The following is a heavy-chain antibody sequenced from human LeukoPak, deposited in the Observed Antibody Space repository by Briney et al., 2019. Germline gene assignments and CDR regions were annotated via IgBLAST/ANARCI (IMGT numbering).Heavy chain of an antibody. CDR3: ARADELMAAPDLDY. Sequence: GGSLRLSCAASGFTFSSYSMNWVRQAPGKGLEWVSSISSSSYIYYADSAKGRFTISRDNAKNSLYLQMNSLRAEDTAVYYCARADELMAAPDLDYWGQGTLVTVSS. J-gene: IGHJ4*02. D-gene: IGHD2-8*01. CDR1: GFTFSSYS. V-gene: IGHV3-21*01. CDR2: ISSSSYI.